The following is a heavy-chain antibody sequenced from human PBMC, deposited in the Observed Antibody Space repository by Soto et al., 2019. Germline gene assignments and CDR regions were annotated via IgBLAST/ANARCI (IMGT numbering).Heavy chain of an antibody. V-gene: IGHV4-39*07. D-gene: IGHD2-2*01. CDR2: IYYSGST. CDR3: ARGGSVGVPATAISDY. CDR1: GGSISSSSYY. J-gene: IGHJ4*02. Sequence: SETLSLTCTVSGGSISSSSYYWGWIRQPPGKGLEWIGSIYYSGSTYYNPSLKSRVTISVDTSKNQFSLKLSSVTAADTAVYYCARGGSVGVPATAISDYWGQGTLVTVSS.